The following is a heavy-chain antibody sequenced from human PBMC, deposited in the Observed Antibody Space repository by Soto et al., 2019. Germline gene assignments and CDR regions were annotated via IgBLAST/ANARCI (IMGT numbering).Heavy chain of an antibody. CDR1: GFTFSTYA. J-gene: IGHJ4*02. V-gene: IGHV3-23*04. Sequence: DVNLVQSGGGSAQPGGSLGLSCATSGFTFSTYAMTWVRQVPGRGLQWVSTILPDETGFYTISVKGRFTISRDNYRGIVYLQMNDLWVEDAAIYYCAKDRLPTSGQRFYFDSWGQGSLVTVSS. CDR3: AKDRLPTSGQRFYFDS. CDR2: ILPDETG. D-gene: IGHD2-15*01.